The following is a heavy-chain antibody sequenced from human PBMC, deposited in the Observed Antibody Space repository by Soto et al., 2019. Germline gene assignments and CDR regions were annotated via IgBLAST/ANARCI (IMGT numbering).Heavy chain of an antibody. CDR3: VRDSLTTGTRFEY. Sequence: SVKFTCKASGYTFTSYAMHSVRQAPGQRLEWMGWINAGNGNTKYSHKFQGRVTITRDTSASTAYMELSSLRSEDTAVYYCVRDSLTTGTRFEYWGQGTLVTVSS. CDR1: GYTFTSYA. V-gene: IGHV1-3*01. CDR2: INAGNGNT. D-gene: IGHD1-7*01. J-gene: IGHJ4*02.